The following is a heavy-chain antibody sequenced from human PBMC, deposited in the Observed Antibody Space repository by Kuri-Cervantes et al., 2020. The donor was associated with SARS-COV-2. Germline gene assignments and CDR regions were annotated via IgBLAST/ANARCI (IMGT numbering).Heavy chain of an antibody. CDR2: IRSKANSYAT. V-gene: IGHV3-73*01. J-gene: IGHJ4*02. Sequence: GESLKISCAASGFTFSSYAMSWVRQASGKGLEWVGRIRSKANSYATAYAASVKGRFTISRDDSKNTAYLQMNSLKTEDTAVYYCTSRSYYDFWSGSSYYFDYWGQGTLVTVSS. CDR3: TSRSYYDFWSGSSYYFDY. D-gene: IGHD3-3*01. CDR1: GFTFSSYA.